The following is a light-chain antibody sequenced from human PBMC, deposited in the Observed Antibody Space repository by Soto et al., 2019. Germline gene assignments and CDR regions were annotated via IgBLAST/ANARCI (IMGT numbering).Light chain of an antibody. J-gene: IGKJ1*01. V-gene: IGKV3-20*01. CDR1: QSVSGN. CDR3: QQYGRSPWA. CDR2: RAS. Sequence: ENVLTQSPGTLSLSPGEEATLSCRASQSVSGNLAWYQQRPGQVPRLLLYRASARAAGSPDRFSGSGSETDYTLTISSLAPEDFAVYYCQQYGRSPWAFGHGTQVEI.